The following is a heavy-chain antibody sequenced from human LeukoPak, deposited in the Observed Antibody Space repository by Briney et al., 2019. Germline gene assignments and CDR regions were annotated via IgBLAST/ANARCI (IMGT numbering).Heavy chain of an antibody. CDR3: ARDTQQPGGYFDY. D-gene: IGHD6-13*01. V-gene: IGHV4-30-2*01. CDR1: GGSISSGGYY. CDR2: IYHSGST. Sequence: SETLSLTCTVTGGSISSGGYYWSWIRQPPGKGLEWIGYIYHSGSTYYNPSLKSRVTISVDRSKNQFSLKLSSVTAADTAVYYCARDTQQPGGYFDYWGQGTLVTVSS. J-gene: IGHJ4*02.